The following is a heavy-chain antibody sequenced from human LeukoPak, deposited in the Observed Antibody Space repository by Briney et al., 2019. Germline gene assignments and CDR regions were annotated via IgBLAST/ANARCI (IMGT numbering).Heavy chain of an antibody. CDR3: ARERKSGWLQRTYNFDY. V-gene: IGHV3-7*01. D-gene: IGHD5-24*01. Sequence: GGSLRLSCAASGFTFISYWMTWVRQAPGKGLEWVANIKQDGSEKYYVDSVKGRFTISRDNAKNSLYLQMNSLRAEDTAVYYCARERKSGWLQRTYNFDYWGQGTLVTVSS. CDR2: IKQDGSEK. CDR1: GFTFISYW. J-gene: IGHJ4*02.